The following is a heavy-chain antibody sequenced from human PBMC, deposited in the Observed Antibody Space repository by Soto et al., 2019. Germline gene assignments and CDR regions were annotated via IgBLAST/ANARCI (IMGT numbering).Heavy chain of an antibody. V-gene: IGHV1-18*01. CDR2: IGAYNGNT. D-gene: IGHD1-26*01. CDR1: GYTFTSYG. Sequence: GASVKVSCKASGYTFTSYGISWVRQAPGQGLEWMGWIGAYNGNTNYAQKLQGRVTMTSDTSTSTAYMELRSLRSDDTAVYYCARDAMDSGYYYYGMDVWGQGTTVTVSS. CDR3: ARDAMDSGYYYYGMDV. J-gene: IGHJ6*02.